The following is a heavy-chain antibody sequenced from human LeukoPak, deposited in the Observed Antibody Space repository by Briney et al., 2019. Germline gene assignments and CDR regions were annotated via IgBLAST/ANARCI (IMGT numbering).Heavy chain of an antibody. J-gene: IGHJ1*01. CDR2: ISSSSSTI. D-gene: IGHD4/OR15-4a*01. V-gene: IGHV3-48*04. CDR1: GFTFSSYS. CDR3: ARDPLTLEH. Sequence: GGSLRLSCAASGFTFSSYSMNWVRQAPGKGLEWVSYISSSSSTIYYADSVKGRFTISRDNAKNSLYLQVNSLRAEDTAVYYCARDPLTLEHWGQGTLVTVSP.